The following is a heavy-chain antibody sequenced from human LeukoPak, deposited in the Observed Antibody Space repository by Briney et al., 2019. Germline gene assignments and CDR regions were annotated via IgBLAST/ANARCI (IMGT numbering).Heavy chain of an antibody. CDR3: ARDSSRYAFDY. J-gene: IGHJ4*02. Sequence: GRSLRLSCAASGFTFSSHGMHWVRQAPGKGLEWVAVIWYDGSNKYYADSVKGRFTISRDNSKNTLYLQMNSLRAEDTAVYYCARDSSRYAFDYWGQGTLVTVSS. D-gene: IGHD6-13*01. CDR2: IWYDGSNK. V-gene: IGHV3-33*01. CDR1: GFTFSSHG.